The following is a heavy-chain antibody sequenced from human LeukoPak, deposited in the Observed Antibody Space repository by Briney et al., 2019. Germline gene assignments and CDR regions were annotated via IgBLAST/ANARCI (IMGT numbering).Heavy chain of an antibody. CDR2: IYPGDSDT. Sequence: GESLKISCKGSGYSFTSYWIGWVRQMPGKGLEWMGIIYPGDSDTRYSPSFQGQVTISADKSISTAYLQWSSLKASDTAMYYCARHSGQLGYGGNSGDFDYWGQGALVTVSS. D-gene: IGHD4-23*01. J-gene: IGHJ4*02. CDR3: ARHSGQLGYGGNSGDFDY. CDR1: GYSFTSYW. V-gene: IGHV5-51*01.